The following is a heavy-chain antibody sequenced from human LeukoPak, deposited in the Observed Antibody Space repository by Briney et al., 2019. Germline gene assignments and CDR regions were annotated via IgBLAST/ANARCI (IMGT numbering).Heavy chain of an antibody. V-gene: IGHV3-53*01. J-gene: IGHJ4*02. CDR1: GFTVSSNS. D-gene: IGHD3-22*01. Sequence: PGGSLRLSCTVSGFTVSSNSMSWVRQAPGKGLEWVSFIYTTGNTHNSDSVKGRFTISRDSSKNTLYLQVNSLRAEDTAVYYCARDPMIDHWGQGTLVTVSS. CDR3: ARDPMIDH. CDR2: IYTTGNT.